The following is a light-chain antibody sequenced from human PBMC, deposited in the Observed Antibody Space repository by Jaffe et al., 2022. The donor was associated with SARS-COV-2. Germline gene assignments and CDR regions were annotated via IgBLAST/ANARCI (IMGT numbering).Light chain of an antibody. CDR2: GAS. CDR1: QSVSSN. J-gene: IGKJ1*01. Sequence: EVVVTQSPATLSVSPGERATLSCRASQSVSSNLAWYQQKPGQAPRLLIYGASTRATGIPARFSGSGSGTDFTLTISSLQSEDFAVYYCQQYSTWPPGAFGQGTKVEIK. V-gene: IGKV3D-15*01. CDR3: QQYSTWPPGA.